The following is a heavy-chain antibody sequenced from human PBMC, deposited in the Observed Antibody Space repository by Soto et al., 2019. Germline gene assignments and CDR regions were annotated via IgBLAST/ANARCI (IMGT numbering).Heavy chain of an antibody. CDR3: AREGYCSSTRCYGGYYYYGMDV. CDR2: IYYSGST. CDR1: GGSISSSSYY. Sequence: QLQLQESGPGLVKPSETLSLTCTVSGGSISSSSYYWGWIRQPPGKGLEWIGSIYYSGSTYYNPALKSRVTISVDTSKNQFSLKLSSVTAADTAVYYCAREGYCSSTRCYGGYYYYGMDVWGQGTTVTVSS. V-gene: IGHV4-39*02. J-gene: IGHJ6*02. D-gene: IGHD2-2*01.